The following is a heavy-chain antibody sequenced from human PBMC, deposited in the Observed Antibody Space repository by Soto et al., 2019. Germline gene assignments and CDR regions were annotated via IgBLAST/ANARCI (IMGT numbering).Heavy chain of an antibody. CDR3: ASPIGGMYNAFDI. Sequence: VQLVQSGAEVKRPGASVKVSCKASGYTFISYYFHWVRQAPGQGLQWMGIINPSGSITTYAQKFQGRVIMTRDTSTSTVYMELSSLTSDDTAVYYCASPIGGMYNAFDIWGQGTMVTVSS. CDR2: INPSGSIT. V-gene: IGHV1-46*01. J-gene: IGHJ3*02. D-gene: IGHD1-26*01. CDR1: GYTFISYY.